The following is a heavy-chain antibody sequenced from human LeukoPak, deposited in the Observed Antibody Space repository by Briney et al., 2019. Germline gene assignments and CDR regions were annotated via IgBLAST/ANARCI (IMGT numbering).Heavy chain of an antibody. CDR1: GYTFTGYY. D-gene: IGHD6-6*01. J-gene: IGHJ6*02. Sequence: ASVTVSCKASGYTFTGYYMHWVRQAPGQGLEWMGRINPNSGGTNYAQKFQGRVTMTRDTSISTAYMELSRLRSDDTAVYYCARDQSSSPRGGYYYYYYGMDVWGQGTTVTVSS. CDR3: ARDQSSSPRGGYYYYYYGMDV. CDR2: INPNSGGT. V-gene: IGHV1-2*06.